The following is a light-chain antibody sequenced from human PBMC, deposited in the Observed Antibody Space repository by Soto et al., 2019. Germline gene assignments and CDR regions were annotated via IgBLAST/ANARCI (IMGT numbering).Light chain of an antibody. V-gene: IGLV1-44*01. Sequence: QSVLTQPPSASGTPGQRVTISCSGSSSNIGTNTVNWYQQLPGTAPKLLIYDNNQRPSGVADRFSGSKSGTSASLAISGLRSEDEADYCCATWDDSLNGVVFGGGTKLTVL. CDR1: SSNIGTNT. J-gene: IGLJ2*01. CDR2: DNN. CDR3: ATWDDSLNGVV.